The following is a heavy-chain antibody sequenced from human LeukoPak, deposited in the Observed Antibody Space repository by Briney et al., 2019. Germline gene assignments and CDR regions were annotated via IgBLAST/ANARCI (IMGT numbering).Heavy chain of an antibody. CDR3: AKDKEYSSSWYDY. D-gene: IGHD6-13*01. Sequence: GGSLRLSCAASGFTFSSYAMSRVRQAPGKGLEWVSAISGSGGSTYYADSVKGRFTISRDNSKNTLYLQMNSLRAEDTAVYYCAKDKEYSSSWYDYWGQGTLVTVSS. V-gene: IGHV3-23*01. J-gene: IGHJ4*02. CDR2: ISGSGGST. CDR1: GFTFSSYA.